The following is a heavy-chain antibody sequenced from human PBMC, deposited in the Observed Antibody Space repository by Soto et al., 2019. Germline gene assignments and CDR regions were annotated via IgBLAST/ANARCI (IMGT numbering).Heavy chain of an antibody. V-gene: IGHV4-34*01. CDR2: INHSGST. J-gene: IGHJ4*02. D-gene: IGHD2-15*01. CDR1: GGSFSGYY. CDR3: ARGEVAATPLGY. Sequence: QVQLQQWGAGLLKPSETLSLTCAVYGGSFSGYYWSWIRQPPGKGLEWIGEINHSGSTNYNPSLKSRVTISVDTSKNQFSLKLSSVTAADTAVYYCARGEVAATPLGYWGQGTLVTVSS.